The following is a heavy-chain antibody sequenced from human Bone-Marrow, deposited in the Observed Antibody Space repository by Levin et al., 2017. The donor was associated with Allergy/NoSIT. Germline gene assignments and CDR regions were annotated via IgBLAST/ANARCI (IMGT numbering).Heavy chain of an antibody. V-gene: IGHV3-33*01. Sequence: PGESLKISCAASGFTFSSYGMHWVRQAPGKGLEWVAVIWYDGSNKYYADSVKGRFTISRDNSKNTLYLQMNSLRAEDTAVYYCARDLTTGTTGWNWFDPWGQGTLVTVSS. CDR3: ARDLTTGTTGWNWFDP. J-gene: IGHJ5*02. CDR2: IWYDGSNK. CDR1: GFTFSSYG. D-gene: IGHD1-7*01.